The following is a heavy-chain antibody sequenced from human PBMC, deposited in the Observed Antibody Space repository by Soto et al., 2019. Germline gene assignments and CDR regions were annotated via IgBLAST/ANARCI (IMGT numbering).Heavy chain of an antibody. CDR3: AKEQTTGAHYALDY. CDR2: ITGSSDYT. D-gene: IGHD2-8*02. CDR1: GFIFSSYA. J-gene: IGHJ4*02. V-gene: IGHV3-23*01. Sequence: PGGSLRLSCEASGFIFSSYAMNWARQAPGKGLQWVSSITGSSDYTSYIASVKGRFTISRDNSKNTLYLQMNSLRAEDTAVYFCAKEQTTGAHYALDYWSQGTLVTSPQ.